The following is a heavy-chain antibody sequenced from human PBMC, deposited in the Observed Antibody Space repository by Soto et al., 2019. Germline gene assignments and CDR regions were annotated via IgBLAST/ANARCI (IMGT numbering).Heavy chain of an antibody. J-gene: IGHJ4*02. CDR1: GFTFNTHW. CDR3: ARAMTSVGAAAKGDF. CDR2: INSDGSIT. D-gene: IGHD1-26*01. Sequence: EVQLVESGGGLILPGGSLRLSCAASGFTFNTHWMHWVRQAPGKALVWVSRINSDGSITDYADSVRGRFSISRDNPRNTLYLQMTSLSPEDTAVYYCARAMTSVGAAAKGDFWGQGTLVTVSS. V-gene: IGHV3-74*01.